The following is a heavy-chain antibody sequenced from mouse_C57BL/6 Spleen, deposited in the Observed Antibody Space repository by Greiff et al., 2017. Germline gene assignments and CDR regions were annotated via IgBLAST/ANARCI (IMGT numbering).Heavy chain of an antibody. CDR1: GYAFSIYW. V-gene: IGHV1-80*01. CDR3: ARSGSNLYYYAMDY. J-gene: IGHJ4*01. Sequence: QVQLKQSGAELVKPGASVKISCKASGYAFSIYWMNWVKQRPGKGLEWIGQIYPGDGDTNYNGKFKGKATLTADKSSSTAYMQLSSLTSEDSAVYFCARSGSNLYYYAMDYWGQGTSVTVSS. CDR2: IYPGDGDT. D-gene: IGHD2-5*01.